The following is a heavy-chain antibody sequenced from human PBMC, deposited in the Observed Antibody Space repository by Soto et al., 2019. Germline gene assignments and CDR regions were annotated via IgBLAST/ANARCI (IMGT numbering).Heavy chain of an antibody. CDR1: GGTFSSYA. D-gene: IGHD6-13*01. CDR3: PRGVVRAAAGKYYYSGMDV. J-gene: IGHJ6*02. Sequence: QVQLVQSGAEVKKPGSSVKVSCKASGGTFSSYAISWVRQAPGQGLEWMGGIIPIFGTANYAQKFQGRVTITADKSTSTAYMELSSLRSEDTAVYYCPRGVVRAAAGKYYYSGMDVGGQGTTVTVSS. V-gene: IGHV1-69*06. CDR2: IIPIFGTA.